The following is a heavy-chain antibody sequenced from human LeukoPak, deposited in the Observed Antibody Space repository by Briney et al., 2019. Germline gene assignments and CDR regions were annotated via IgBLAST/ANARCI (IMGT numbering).Heavy chain of an antibody. CDR3: ARALPGIAAAGSMVDY. CDR1: GYTFTSYG. D-gene: IGHD6-13*01. Sequence: ASVKVSCKASGYTFTSYGISWVRQAPGQGLEWMGWISAYNGNTNYAQKLQGRVTMTTDTSTSTAYMELRGLRSDDTAVYYCARALPGIAAAGSMVDYWGQGTLVTVSS. J-gene: IGHJ4*02. V-gene: IGHV1-18*01. CDR2: ISAYNGNT.